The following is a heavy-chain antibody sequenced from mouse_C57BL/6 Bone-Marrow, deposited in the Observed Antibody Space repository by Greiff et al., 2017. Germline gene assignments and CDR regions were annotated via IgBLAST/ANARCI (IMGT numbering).Heavy chain of an antibody. Sequence: QVTLKVSGPGILQPSQTLSLTCSFSGFSLSTFGMGVGWIRPPSGKGLEWLAHIWWDDDKYYNPALKSRPTISKDTSKNQVFLKSANVDTADTATYCGARSVVAARWYFDVWGTGTTVTVSS. CDR1: GFSLSTFGMG. CDR2: IWWDDDK. D-gene: IGHD1-1*01. V-gene: IGHV8-8*01. CDR3: ARSVVAARWYFDV. J-gene: IGHJ1*03.